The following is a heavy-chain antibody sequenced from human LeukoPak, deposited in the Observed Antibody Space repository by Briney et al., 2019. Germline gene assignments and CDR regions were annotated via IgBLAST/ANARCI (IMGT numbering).Heavy chain of an antibody. CDR1: GGSISSYY. V-gene: IGHV4-59*08. J-gene: IGHJ4*02. CDR3: ASTNYGDYDYFDC. D-gene: IGHD4-17*01. Sequence: KASETLSLTCTVSGGSISSYYWSWIRQPPGKGLEWIGYIYYSGSTNYNPSLKSRVTISVDTSKNQFSLKLSSVTAADTAVYYCASTNYGDYDYFDCWGQGTLVTVSS. CDR2: IYYSGST.